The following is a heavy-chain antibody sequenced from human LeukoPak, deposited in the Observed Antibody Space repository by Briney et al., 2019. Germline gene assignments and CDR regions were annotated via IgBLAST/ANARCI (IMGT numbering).Heavy chain of an antibody. J-gene: IGHJ3*02. CDR1: GFTFSSYS. V-gene: IGHV3-48*04. CDR3: ARENLLGYCSGGSCYDAFDI. CDR2: ISSSSSTI. D-gene: IGHD2-15*01. Sequence: GGSLRLSCAASGFTFSSYSMNWVRQAPGKGLEWVSYISSSSSTINYADSVKGRFTISRDNAKNSLYLQMNSLRAEDTAVYHCARENLLGYCSGGSCYDAFDIWGQGTMVTVSS.